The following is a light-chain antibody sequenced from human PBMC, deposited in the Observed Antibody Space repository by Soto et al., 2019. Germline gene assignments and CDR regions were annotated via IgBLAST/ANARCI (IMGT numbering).Light chain of an antibody. CDR2: GAS. CDR3: HQYNNWRT. CDR1: QSVSTN. J-gene: IGKJ5*01. Sequence: EVVLTQSPATLSVSPGERATLSCRASQSVSTNLAWYQQRPGQAPRLLLYGASARATGIPARFSGSGAGTEFTLTISSLQSEDFAVYYCHQYNNWRTFGQGTRLESK. V-gene: IGKV3-15*01.